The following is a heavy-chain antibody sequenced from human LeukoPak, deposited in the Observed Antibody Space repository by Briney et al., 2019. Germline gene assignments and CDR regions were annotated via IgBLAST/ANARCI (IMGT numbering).Heavy chain of an antibody. CDR3: ARDVRTVPYYYYGMDV. J-gene: IGHJ6*02. CDR2: INHSGST. CDR1: GGSFSGYY. D-gene: IGHD4-17*01. V-gene: IGHV4-34*01. Sequence: SGTLSLTCAVYGGSFSGYYWSWIRQPPGKGLEWIGEINHSGSTNYNPSLKSRVTISVDTSKNQFSLKLSSVTAADTAVYYCARDVRTVPYYYYGMDVWGQGTTVTVSS.